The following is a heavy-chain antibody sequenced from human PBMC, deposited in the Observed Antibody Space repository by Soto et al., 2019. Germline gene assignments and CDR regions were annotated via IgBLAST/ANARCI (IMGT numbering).Heavy chain of an antibody. CDR3: ARDRKDYGGNPRAGYYYYGMDA. CDR2: TYYRSKWYN. D-gene: IGHD4-17*01. V-gene: IGHV6-1*01. CDR1: GDSVSSNSAA. Sequence: SQTLSLTCAISGDSVSSNSAAWNWIRQSPSRGLERLGRTYYRSKWYNDYAVSVKSRITINPDTSKNQFSLQLNSVTPEDTAVYYCARDRKDYGGNPRAGYYYYGMDAWGQGTTVTVSS. J-gene: IGHJ6*02.